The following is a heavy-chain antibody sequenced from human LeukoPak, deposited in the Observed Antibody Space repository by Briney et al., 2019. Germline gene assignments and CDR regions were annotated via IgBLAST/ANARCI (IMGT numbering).Heavy chain of an antibody. Sequence: SETLSLTCAVSGGSISSQNWWTWIRQPPGKGLEWIGYIYYSGSTNYNPSLKSRVTISVDTSKNRFSLKLSSVTAADTAVYYCARVSGYDWESFYDYWGQGTLVTVSS. CDR2: IYYSGST. V-gene: IGHV4-59*11. CDR3: ARVSGYDWESFYDY. CDR1: GGSISSQN. J-gene: IGHJ4*02. D-gene: IGHD5-12*01.